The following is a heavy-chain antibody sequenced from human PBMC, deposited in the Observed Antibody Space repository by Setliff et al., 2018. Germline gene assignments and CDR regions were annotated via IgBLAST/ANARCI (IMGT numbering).Heavy chain of an antibody. V-gene: IGHV1-69*10. CDR2: IIPILGIA. J-gene: IGHJ5*02. Sequence: SVKVSCKASGGTFSSYAISWVRQAPGQGLEWMGGIIPILGIANYAQKFQGRVTITADKSTSTAYMELSSLRSEDTAVYYCATEPSGWSFNWFDPWGQGTLVTVSS. CDR3: ATEPSGWSFNWFDP. D-gene: IGHD6-19*01. CDR1: GGTFSSYA.